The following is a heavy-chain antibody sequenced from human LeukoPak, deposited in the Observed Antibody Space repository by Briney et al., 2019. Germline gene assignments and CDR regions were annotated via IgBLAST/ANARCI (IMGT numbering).Heavy chain of an antibody. Sequence: GASVKVSCKASGGTFSSYAISWVRQAPGQGLEWMGGIIPISGTANYAQMFQGRVTITADESTSTAYMELSSLRSEDTAVYYCARGDGITGTTSPLFDYWGQGTLVTVSS. D-gene: IGHD1-7*01. CDR2: IIPISGTA. CDR3: ARGDGITGTTSPLFDY. J-gene: IGHJ4*02. CDR1: GGTFSSYA. V-gene: IGHV1-69*13.